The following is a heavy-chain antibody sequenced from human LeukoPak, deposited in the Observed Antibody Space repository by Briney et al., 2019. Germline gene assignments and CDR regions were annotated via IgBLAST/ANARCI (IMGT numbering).Heavy chain of an antibody. CDR1: CGPHSSGWYL. Sequence: SQTLSLHRSVSCGPHSSGWYLWRWIPQAPGEGLEGIGRIYTSGSTNYNPPLKSRVTISVDTSKNQFSLKLSSVTAADTAVYYCARGTVVTYNWFDPWGQGTLVTVSS. J-gene: IGHJ5*02. V-gene: IGHV4-61*02. CDR3: ARGTVVTYNWFDP. D-gene: IGHD4-23*01. CDR2: IYTSGST.